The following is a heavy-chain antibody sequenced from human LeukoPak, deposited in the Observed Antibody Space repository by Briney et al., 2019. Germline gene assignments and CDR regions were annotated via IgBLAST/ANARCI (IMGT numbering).Heavy chain of an antibody. Sequence: PGGSLRLSCAASGFSFSSYGMHWVRQAPGRGLEWVSTIYNDGTSYYADSVKGRFTISRDRSKNTLYLQMNSLRAEDTAVYYCARVTTMVRGVGFSDPWGQGTLVTVSS. CDR2: IYNDGTS. D-gene: IGHD3-10*01. CDR1: GFSFSSYG. V-gene: IGHV3-53*01. J-gene: IGHJ5*02. CDR3: ARVTTMVRGVGFSDP.